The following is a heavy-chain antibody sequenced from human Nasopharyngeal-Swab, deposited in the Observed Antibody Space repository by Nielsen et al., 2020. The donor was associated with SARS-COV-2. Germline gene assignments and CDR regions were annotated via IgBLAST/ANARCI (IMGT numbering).Heavy chain of an antibody. CDR3: AKDRHTAMVTGWVDY. D-gene: IGHD5-18*01. J-gene: IGHJ4*02. CDR2: ISGSGGST. CDR1: GFTFSSYA. V-gene: IGHV3-23*01. Sequence: GESLKISCAASGFTFSSYAMSWVRQAPGKGLEWVSAISGSGGSTYYADSVKGRFTISRDNSKNALYLQMNRLRAEDTAVYYCAKDRHTAMVTGWVDYWGQGTLVTVSS.